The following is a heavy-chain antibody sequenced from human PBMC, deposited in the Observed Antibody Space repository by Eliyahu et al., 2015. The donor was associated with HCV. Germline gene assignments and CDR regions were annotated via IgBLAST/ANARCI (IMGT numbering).Heavy chain of an antibody. CDR2: IKRKADGGTT. CDR3: VTDVGGGV. CDR1: GFTLTNAW. V-gene: IGHV3-15*07. Sequence: EVQLVDSGGGLVKPGGSLTLSCAASGFTLTNAWVHWVRQAPGEGPGGVRPIKRKADGGTTDYTAPVRGRFTISRDESKNKLYLQMDSLKTEDTAVYYCVTDVGGGVWGQGTLVTVSS. D-gene: IGHD2-21*01. J-gene: IGHJ4*02.